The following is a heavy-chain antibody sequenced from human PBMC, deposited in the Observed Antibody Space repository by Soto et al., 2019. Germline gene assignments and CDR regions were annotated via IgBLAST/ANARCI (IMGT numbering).Heavy chain of an antibody. CDR2: ISYDGSNK. V-gene: IGHV3-30*18. D-gene: IGHD6-13*01. CDR1: GCTFSSYG. Sequence: PGGSLRLSCAASGCTFSSYGMHWVRQAPGKGLEWVAVISYDGSNKYYADSVKGRFTISRDNSKNTLYLQMNSLRAEDTAVYYCAKDFWSSSWYVGYYYYYGMDVWGQGTTVTVSS. J-gene: IGHJ6*02. CDR3: AKDFWSSSWYVGYYYYYGMDV.